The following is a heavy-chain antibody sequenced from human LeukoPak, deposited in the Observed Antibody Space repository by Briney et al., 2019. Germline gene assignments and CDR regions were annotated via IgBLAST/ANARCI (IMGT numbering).Heavy chain of an antibody. CDR1: GFTFDDYT. D-gene: IGHD3-10*01. CDR3: AKGGITMVRGEPGGFDY. CDR2: ISWDGGST. Sequence: GGSLRLSCAASGFTFDDYTMHWVRQAPGKGLEWVSLISWDGGSTYYADSVKGRFTISRDNSKNSLYLQMNSLRTEDTALYYCAKGGITMVRGEPGGFDYWGQGTLVTVSS. V-gene: IGHV3-43*01. J-gene: IGHJ4*02.